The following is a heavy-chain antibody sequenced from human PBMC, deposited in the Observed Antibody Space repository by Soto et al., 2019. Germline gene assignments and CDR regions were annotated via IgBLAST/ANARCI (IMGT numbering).Heavy chain of an antibody. J-gene: IGHJ4*02. Sequence: SETLSLTCTVSGGSISSYYWSWIRQPPGKGLEWIGYIYYSGSTNYNPSLKSRVTISVDTSKNQFSLKLSSVTAADTAVYYCARAGYPRAFDYWGQGTLVTVSS. CDR1: GGSISSYY. V-gene: IGHV4-59*01. D-gene: IGHD6-25*01. CDR3: ARAGYPRAFDY. CDR2: IYYSGST.